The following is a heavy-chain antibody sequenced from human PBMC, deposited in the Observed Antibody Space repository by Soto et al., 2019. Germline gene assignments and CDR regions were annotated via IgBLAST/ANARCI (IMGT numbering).Heavy chain of an antibody. CDR1: GASLSSGNYY. J-gene: IGHJ3*01. D-gene: IGHD3-22*01. Sequence: QVQLQESGPGLAKPSQTLSLTCTVSGASLSSGNYYWTWIRQVPGKDLEWMGHIFHTGTSFSTPSLRSRLRMSIDTSDNQFSLTLSSVTAADTAVYYCARGVGYDANGYFLAAFDLWGQGTMVSVSA. CDR3: ARGVGYDANGYFLAAFDL. V-gene: IGHV4-30-4*01. CDR2: IFHTGTS.